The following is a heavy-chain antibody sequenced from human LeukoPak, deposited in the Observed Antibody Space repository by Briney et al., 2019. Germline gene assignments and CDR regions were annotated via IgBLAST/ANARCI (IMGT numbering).Heavy chain of an antibody. V-gene: IGHV3-9*01. CDR3: ARGWGRDYFDY. D-gene: IGHD7-27*01. J-gene: IGHJ4*02. CDR2: ISWNSGSI. Sequence: GGSLRLSCAASGFTFDDYAMHWVRQAPGKGLEWVSGISWNSGSIGYADSVKGRFTISRDNAKNSLYLQMNSLRAEDTAVYYCARGWGRDYFDYWGQGILVTVSS. CDR1: GFTFDDYA.